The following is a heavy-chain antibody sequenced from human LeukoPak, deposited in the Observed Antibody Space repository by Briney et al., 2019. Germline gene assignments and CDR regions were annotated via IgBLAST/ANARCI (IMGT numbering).Heavy chain of an antibody. J-gene: IGHJ4*02. CDR1: GGSISSGSYY. CDR2: VYYTGST. Sequence: PSETLSLTCTVSGGSISSGSYYWGWIRQPPGKGLEWVGTVYYTGSTYYNPSLKSRVTISVDTSKKQFSLKLSSVTAADTAVYYCARLVRGIYDYFDYWGQGTLVTVPS. V-gene: IGHV4-39*07. CDR3: ARLVRGIYDYFDY. D-gene: IGHD3-10*01.